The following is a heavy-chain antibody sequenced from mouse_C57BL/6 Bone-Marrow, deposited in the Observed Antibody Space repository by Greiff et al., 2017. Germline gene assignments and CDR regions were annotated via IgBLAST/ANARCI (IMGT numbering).Heavy chain of an antibody. Sequence: LQQSGGGLVQPGGSMKLSCVASGFTFSNYWMNWVRQSPEKGLEWVAQIRLKSDNYATHYAESVKGRFTISRDDSKSSVYLQMNNLRAEDTGIYYCTDRFAYWGQGTLVTVSA. CDR1: GFTFSNYW. CDR3: TDRFAY. CDR2: IRLKSDNYAT. V-gene: IGHV6-3*01. J-gene: IGHJ3*01.